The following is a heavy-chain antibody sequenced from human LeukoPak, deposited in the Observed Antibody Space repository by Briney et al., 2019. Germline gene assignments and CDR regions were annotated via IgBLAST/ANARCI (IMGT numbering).Heavy chain of an antibody. Sequence: GGSLRLSCAASGFTFSSYAMSWVRQAPGKGLESVSAIIGRGGSTYYADSVKGRFTISRDDYKNTMYLQMNSLRTEDTAVYYCVSGVDYWGQGTLVTVSS. CDR2: IIGRGGST. J-gene: IGHJ4*02. D-gene: IGHD6-25*01. V-gene: IGHV3-23*01. CDR3: VSGVDY. CDR1: GFTFSSYA.